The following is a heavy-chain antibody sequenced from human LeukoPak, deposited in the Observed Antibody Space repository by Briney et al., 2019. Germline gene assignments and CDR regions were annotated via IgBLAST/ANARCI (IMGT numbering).Heavy chain of an antibody. J-gene: IGHJ4*02. CDR3: AKANCGSECYYNLDS. CDR2: ISGSGGNT. CDR1: GFTFSSYA. V-gene: IGHV3-23*01. D-gene: IGHD2-21*01. Sequence: GGSLRLSCAASGFTFSSYALSWVRQAPGKGLEWVSRISGSGGNTFYADSVKGRFTISRDNSKGTLYLQMNSLRAEDTAIYYCAKANCGSECYYNLDSWGQGTLVTVST.